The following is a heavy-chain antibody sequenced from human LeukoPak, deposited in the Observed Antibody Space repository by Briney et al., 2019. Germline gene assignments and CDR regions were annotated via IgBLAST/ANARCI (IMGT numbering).Heavy chain of an antibody. Sequence: GGSLRLSCAASGFTLSSYAMSWVRQAPGKGLEWVSVIYSGGSTYYADSVKGRFTISRDNAKNSLYLQMNSLRAEDTAVYYCARSYCSGGSCYSIYFDYWGQGTLVTVSS. D-gene: IGHD2-15*01. V-gene: IGHV3-66*01. CDR2: IYSGGST. CDR3: ARSYCSGGSCYSIYFDY. CDR1: GFTLSSYA. J-gene: IGHJ4*02.